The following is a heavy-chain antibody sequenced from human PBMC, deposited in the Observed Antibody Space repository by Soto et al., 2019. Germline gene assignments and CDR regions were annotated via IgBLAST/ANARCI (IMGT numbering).Heavy chain of an antibody. J-gene: IGHJ4*02. D-gene: IGHD3-10*01. V-gene: IGHV3-33*01. CDR2: IWWDGSNT. CDR1: GFFLRDFG. Sequence: GGSLRLSCVASGFFLRDFGMHWVRQAPGKGLEWVSVIWWDGSNTYQGESVKGRFTMSRDIAKNTFFLQMDNLRAEDTAVYYCARDIVAGSGSLDSWGQGTLVTVS. CDR3: ARDIVAGSGSLDS.